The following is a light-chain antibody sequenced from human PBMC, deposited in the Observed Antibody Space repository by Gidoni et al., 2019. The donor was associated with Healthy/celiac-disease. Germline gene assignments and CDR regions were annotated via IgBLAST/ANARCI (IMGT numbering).Light chain of an antibody. Sequence: AIRMTQSPSSFSASTGDRVTITCRASQGISSYLAWYQQKPGKAPKLLIYAASTLQSGVPSRFSGSGSGTDCTLTISCLQSEDFATYDCQQYYSYPFTFGPGTKVDIK. CDR1: QGISSY. V-gene: IGKV1-8*01. CDR3: QQYYSYPFT. CDR2: AAS. J-gene: IGKJ3*01.